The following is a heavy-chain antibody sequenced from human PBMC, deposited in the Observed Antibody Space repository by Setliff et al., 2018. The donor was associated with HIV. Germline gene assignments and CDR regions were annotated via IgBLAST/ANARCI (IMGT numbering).Heavy chain of an antibody. V-gene: IGHV4-61*02. D-gene: IGHD3-9*01. Sequence: TLSLTCTFSGDSISSGNYYWSWIRQPAGKGLEWIGRIYSTGSTNYNPSLKSRVTISSDTSKNLFSLKLTTVTAADAAVYYCTRDTGYILSGYRPHWYFDLWGRGALVTVSS. CDR2: IYSTGST. CDR1: GDSISSGNYY. CDR3: TRDTGYILSGYRPHWYFDL. J-gene: IGHJ2*01.